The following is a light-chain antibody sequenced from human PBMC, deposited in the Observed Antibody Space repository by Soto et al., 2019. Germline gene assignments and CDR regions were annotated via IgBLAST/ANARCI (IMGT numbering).Light chain of an antibody. CDR2: AAS. CDR3: QQSYSTRRT. Sequence: DIQMTQSPSSLSASVGARVTITCRASQSISSYLNWYQQKPGKAPKLLIYAASSLQSGGPSRFSVRGSGTDFTLTISSLQPEDVATSYCQQSYSTRRTFGQGPKVEIK. CDR1: QSISSY. J-gene: IGKJ1*01. V-gene: IGKV1-39*01.